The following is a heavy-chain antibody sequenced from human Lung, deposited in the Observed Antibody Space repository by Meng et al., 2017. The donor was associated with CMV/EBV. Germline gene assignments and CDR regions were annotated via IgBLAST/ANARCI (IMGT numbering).Heavy chain of an antibody. J-gene: IGHJ4*02. CDR3: ARVEVGITSGDY. CDR2: ISAYNGNT. V-gene: IGHV1-18*01. Sequence: QGHLRQAGAEVKKPWASVRGLCKASGYRFGRCGICWVRQAPGQGLEWMGWISAYNGNTNYAQTLQGRLTMTTDTSTSTAYMELRSLRSDDTAVYYCARVEVGITSGDYWGQGTLVTVSS. D-gene: IGHD1-26*01. CDR1: GYRFGRCG.